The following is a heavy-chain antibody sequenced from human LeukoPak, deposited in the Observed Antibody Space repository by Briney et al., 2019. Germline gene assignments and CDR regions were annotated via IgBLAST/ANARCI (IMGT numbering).Heavy chain of an antibody. V-gene: IGHV3-20*04. J-gene: IGHJ4*02. CDR3: ARGGYYYDSSGYYYGGVRYFDY. CDR1: GFSFSIYW. CDR2: INWNGGST. Sequence: GGSLRLSCGTSGFSFSIYWMSWVRQAPGKGLEWVSGINWNGGSTGYADSVKGRFTISRDNAKNSLYLQMNNLRAEDTALYYCARGGYYYDSSGYYYGGVRYFDYWGQGTLVTVSS. D-gene: IGHD3-22*01.